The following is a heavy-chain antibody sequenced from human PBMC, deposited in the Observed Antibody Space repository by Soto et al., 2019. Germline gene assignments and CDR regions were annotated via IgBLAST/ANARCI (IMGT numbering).Heavy chain of an antibody. V-gene: IGHV3-33*01. Sequence: WWSLRLSCSASVFTFSSYGMHWFRQAPGKGLEWVAVIWYDGSNKYYADSVKGRFTISRDNSKNTLYLQMNSLRAEDTAVYYCARDLFTIFGVVPLGMDVWGQGTTVTVSS. CDR1: VFTFSSYG. D-gene: IGHD3-3*01. J-gene: IGHJ6*02. CDR2: IWYDGSNK. CDR3: ARDLFTIFGVVPLGMDV.